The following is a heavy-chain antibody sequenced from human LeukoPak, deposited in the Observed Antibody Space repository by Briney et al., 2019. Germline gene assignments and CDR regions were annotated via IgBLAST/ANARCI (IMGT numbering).Heavy chain of an antibody. D-gene: IGHD3-22*01. V-gene: IGHV3-7*01. CDR3: ARAPYFESSGPL. Sequence: GESLKISCKGSVYNFTSYWIGWVRQMPGKGLEWVANIRQDGAERYYVDSVKGRFTISRDNAKNSVYLEMNSLRVEDTAVYFCARAPYFESSGPLWGQGTLVTVSS. CDR1: VYNFTSYW. CDR2: IRQDGAER. J-gene: IGHJ4*02.